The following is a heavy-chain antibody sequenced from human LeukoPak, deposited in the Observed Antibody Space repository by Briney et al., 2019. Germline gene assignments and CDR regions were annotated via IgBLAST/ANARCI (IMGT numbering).Heavy chain of an antibody. CDR1: GGTFSGYY. V-gene: IGHV4-34*01. CDR3: PRAVPAAIVVSTNSFDP. D-gene: IGHD2-2*02. Sequence: SGTLSLSCAAYGGTFSGYYWSWIRQPPGKGLEWIAEIYNGGSTNYTPSVKGRFTISVDNSKNQFSLKLSSVTAADTGVYYWPRAVPAAIVVSTNSFDPSGEGSLATVSS. CDR2: IYNGGST. J-gene: IGHJ5*01.